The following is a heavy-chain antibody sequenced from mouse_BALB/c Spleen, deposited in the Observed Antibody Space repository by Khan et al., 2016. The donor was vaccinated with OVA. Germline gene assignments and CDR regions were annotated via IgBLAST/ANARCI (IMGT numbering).Heavy chain of an antibody. CDR1: GYTFTTYW. V-gene: IGHV1-7*01. Sequence: QVQLQQSGAELAKPGASVKMSCKASGYTFTTYWMHWVTQRPGQGLEWIGYIYPTSGYTDYNEKFKDRATLSADKSSSTAYMQLSSLTSEDSAVYYCTRDRIDYWGQGTTLTVSA. J-gene: IGHJ2*01. CDR3: TRDRIDY. CDR2: IYPTSGYT.